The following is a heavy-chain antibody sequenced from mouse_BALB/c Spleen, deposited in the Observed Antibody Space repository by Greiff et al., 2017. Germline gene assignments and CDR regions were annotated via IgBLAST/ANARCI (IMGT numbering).Heavy chain of an antibody. D-gene: IGHD2-1*01. CDR1: GFTFSDYY. Sequence: EVKVVESGGGLVKPGGSLKLSCAASGFTFSDYYMYWVRQTPEKRLEWVATISDGGSYTYYPDSVKGRFTISRDNAKNNLYLQMSSLKSEDTAMYYCARGGDGKGWYFDVWGAGTTVTVSS. V-gene: IGHV5-4*02. CDR3: ARGGDGKGWYFDV. J-gene: IGHJ1*01. CDR2: ISDGGSYT.